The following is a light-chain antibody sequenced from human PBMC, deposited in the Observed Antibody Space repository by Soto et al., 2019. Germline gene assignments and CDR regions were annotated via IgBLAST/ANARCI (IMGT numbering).Light chain of an antibody. CDR3: QSRGIWPPGAT. CDR1: QSINNY. CDR2: DAS. V-gene: IGKV3-11*01. J-gene: IGKJ4*01. Sequence: EIVLTQSPVTLSLSPGERATLSCRASQSINNYLAWYQQKPGQPPRLLIYDASNRATAIPVRFSGSGSGTAFTLTISSLEPEDSAVYYCQSRGIWPPGATFGGGTKVEIK.